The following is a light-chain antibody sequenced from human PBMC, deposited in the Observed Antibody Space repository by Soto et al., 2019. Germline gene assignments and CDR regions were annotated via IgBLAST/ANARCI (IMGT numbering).Light chain of an antibody. CDR3: QSYDSSLSGSNV. Sequence: VLTQPPSVSGAPGQRVTISCTGSSSNIGAGYDVHWYQQLPGTSPKLLIYGNSNRPSGVPDRFSGSKSGTSASLAITGLQAEDEADYYCQSYDSSLSGSNVFGTGTRSPS. CDR1: SSNIGAGYD. J-gene: IGLJ1*01. CDR2: GNS. V-gene: IGLV1-40*01.